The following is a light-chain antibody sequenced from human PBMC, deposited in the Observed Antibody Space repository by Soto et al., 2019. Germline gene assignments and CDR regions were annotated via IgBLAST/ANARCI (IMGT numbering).Light chain of an antibody. V-gene: IGKV3-20*01. Sequence: EIVLTQSPGTLSLSPGERATLSCRASQTITTLAWYQRKPGQAPRLLVYGASSRATGIPDRFSGSGSGTDFTLTISRLEPEDFAVYYCQQYGSSPVTFGQGTKVDIK. CDR1: QTITT. CDR3: QQYGSSPVT. J-gene: IGKJ1*01. CDR2: GAS.